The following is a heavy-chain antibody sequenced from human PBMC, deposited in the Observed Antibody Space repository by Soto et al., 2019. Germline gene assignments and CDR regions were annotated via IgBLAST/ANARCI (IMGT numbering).Heavy chain of an antibody. CDR3: ARHSSGWRL. J-gene: IGHJ4*02. CDR2: INNDGSTT. V-gene: IGHV3-74*01. D-gene: IGHD6-19*01. CDR1: GFTFSSYW. Sequence: GGSLRLSCAASGFTFSSYWMHWVRQAPGKGLAWVSRINNDGSTTTYADSVKGRFTISRDNAKNTLYLQMNSLRAEDTAVYYCARHSSGWRLWGQGTLVTVSS.